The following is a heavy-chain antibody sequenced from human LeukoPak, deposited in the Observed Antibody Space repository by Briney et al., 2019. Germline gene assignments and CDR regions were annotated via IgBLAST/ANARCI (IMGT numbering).Heavy chain of an antibody. CDR3: ARSRRDNYYCYYGMDV. Sequence: PGGSLRLSCAASGFTFSSYEMTWVRQAPGKGLEWVSNISSSDTTIHYADSVKGRFTISRDNARNSLYLQMNSLRAEDTAVYYCARSRRDNYYCYYGMDVWGQGTTVTVSS. CDR2: ISSSDTTI. D-gene: IGHD5-24*01. V-gene: IGHV3-48*03. J-gene: IGHJ6*02. CDR1: GFTFSSYE.